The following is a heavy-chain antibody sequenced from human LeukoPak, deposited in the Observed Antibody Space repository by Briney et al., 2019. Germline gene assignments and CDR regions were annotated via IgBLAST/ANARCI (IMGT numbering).Heavy chain of an antibody. CDR1: GYSISSGYY. CDR2: IYHSGST. CDR3: AKANNPIVGASHFDY. Sequence: SETLSLTCTVSGYSISSGYYWAWIRQPPGKGLEWIGSIYHSGSTYYNPSLKSRVTISVDTSKNQFSLKLSSVTAADTAVYYCAKANNPIVGASHFDYWGQGTLVTVSS. D-gene: IGHD1-26*01. V-gene: IGHV4-38-2*02. J-gene: IGHJ4*02.